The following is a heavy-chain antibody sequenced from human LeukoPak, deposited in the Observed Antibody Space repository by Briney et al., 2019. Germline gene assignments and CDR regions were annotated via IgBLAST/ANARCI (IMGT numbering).Heavy chain of an antibody. CDR2: IYYSGST. D-gene: IGHD3-22*01. CDR3: ATQMWLNWFDP. J-gene: IGHJ5*02. V-gene: IGHV4-39*07. Sequence: SETLSLTCAVSGGSISSSSYYWGWIRQPPGKGLEWIGSIYYSGSTYYNPSLKSRVTISVDTSKNQFSLKLSSVTAADTAVYYCATQMWLNWFDPWGQGTLVTVSS. CDR1: GGSISSSSYY.